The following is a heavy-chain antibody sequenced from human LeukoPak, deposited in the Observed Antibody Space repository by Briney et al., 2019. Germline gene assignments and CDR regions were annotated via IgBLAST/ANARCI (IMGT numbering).Heavy chain of an antibody. V-gene: IGHV4-31*03. J-gene: IGHJ4*02. D-gene: IGHD1-26*01. Sequence: SETLSLTCTVSGCSISSGGYYWSWIRQHPGKGLEWIGYIYYSGSTYYNPSLKSRVTISVDTTKNQFSLKLSSVTAADTAVYYRAIGPEWELLLYYFYYWGQGTLVTVSS. CDR3: AIGPEWELLLYYFYY. CDR1: GCSISSGGYY. CDR2: IYYSGST.